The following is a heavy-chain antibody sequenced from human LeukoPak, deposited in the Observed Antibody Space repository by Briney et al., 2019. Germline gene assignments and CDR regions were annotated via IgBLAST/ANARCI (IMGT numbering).Heavy chain of an antibody. CDR3: TRDHRRLEDAFDV. CDR2: IKQDGSEK. D-gene: IGHD6-19*01. J-gene: IGHJ3*01. Sequence: GGSLRLSCAASRFTFIGYWMSWVRQAPGKGLEWVANIKQDGSEKYYVDSVKGRFTISRDNAERSLYLQMNSLRPEDTAVYYCTRDHRRLEDAFDVWGQGTMVTVSS. CDR1: RFTFIGYW. V-gene: IGHV3-7*04.